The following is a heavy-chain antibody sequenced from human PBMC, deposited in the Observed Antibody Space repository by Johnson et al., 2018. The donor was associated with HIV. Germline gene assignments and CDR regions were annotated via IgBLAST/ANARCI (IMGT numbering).Heavy chain of an antibody. V-gene: IGHV3-53*01. J-gene: IGHJ3*02. CDR2: IYSGGST. CDR3: ARDSGSDAFDI. D-gene: IGHD3-10*01. Sequence: EVQLVESGGGLMQPGGSLRLSCAASGFTVSGNYMNWVRQAPGKGLEWVSVIYSGGSTYYADSVKGRFTISRDNSKNTLYLQMNSLRVEDTAVYYCARDSGSDAFDIWGQGTMVTVSS. CDR1: GFTVSGNY.